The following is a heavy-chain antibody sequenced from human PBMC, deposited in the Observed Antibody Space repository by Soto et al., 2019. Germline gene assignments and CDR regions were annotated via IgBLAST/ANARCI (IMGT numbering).Heavy chain of an antibody. D-gene: IGHD2-15*01. V-gene: IGHV2-5*02. CDR3: AHKGGRGAGMDV. CDR2: IYWDDDE. CDR1: GFSLSTSEVG. Sequence: QITLKESGPTLVKPTQTLTLTCTFSGFSLSTSEVGVAWIRQPPGKALEWLALIYWDDDERYSPFLKTRLTITKDTSKNQMVLTMTNMDPVDTGTYYCAHKGGRGAGMDVWGQGTTVTVSS. J-gene: IGHJ6*02.